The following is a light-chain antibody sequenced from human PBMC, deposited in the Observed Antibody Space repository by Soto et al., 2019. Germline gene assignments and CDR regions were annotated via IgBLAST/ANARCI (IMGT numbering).Light chain of an antibody. Sequence: QSALTQPASVSGSPGQSITISCTGTSSDVGGYNYVSWYQQHPGKAPKLMIYEVSNRPSGVSNRFSGSKSGNTASLTISGLQAEDEADYSCSSYTSSSVYVFGTGTKLTVL. CDR2: EVS. V-gene: IGLV2-14*01. CDR3: SSYTSSSVYV. CDR1: SSDVGGYNY. J-gene: IGLJ1*01.